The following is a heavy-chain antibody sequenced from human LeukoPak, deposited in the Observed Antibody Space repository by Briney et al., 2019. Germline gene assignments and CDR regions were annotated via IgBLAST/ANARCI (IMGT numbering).Heavy chain of an antibody. V-gene: IGHV4-34*01. CDR2: VNHSGST. CDR1: GGSFSGYY. CDR3: ARLSAPVRGVSDY. Sequence: SETLSLTCAVYGGSFSGYYWSWIRQPPGKGLEWIGEVNHSGSTNYNPSLKSRVTISVDTSKNQFSLKLSSVTAADTAVYYCARLSAPVRGVSDYWGQGTLVTVSS. D-gene: IGHD3-10*01. J-gene: IGHJ4*02.